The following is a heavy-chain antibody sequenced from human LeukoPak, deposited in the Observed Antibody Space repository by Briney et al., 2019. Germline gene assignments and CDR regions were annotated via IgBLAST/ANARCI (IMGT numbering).Heavy chain of an antibody. Sequence: GASVKVSCKASGGTFSSYAISWVRQAPGQGLEWMGGIIPIFGTANYAQKFQGRVTITTDESTSTAYMELSSLRSEDTAVYYCARGMIAVAGTGWFDLWGQGTLVTVSS. V-gene: IGHV1-69*05. J-gene: IGHJ5*02. CDR2: IIPIFGTA. CDR3: ARGMIAVAGTGWFDL. CDR1: GGTFSSYA. D-gene: IGHD6-19*01.